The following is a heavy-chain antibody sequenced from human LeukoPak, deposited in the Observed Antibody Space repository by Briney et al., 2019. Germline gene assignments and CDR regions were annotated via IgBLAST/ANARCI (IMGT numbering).Heavy chain of an antibody. Sequence: ASVKVSCKASGYTFTSYGISWVRQAPGQGLEWMGWISAYNGNTNYAQKLQGRVTVTTDTSTSTAYMELRSLRSDDTAVYYCAREPGFTFGGVTHADSYWGQGTLVTVSS. CDR2: ISAYNGNT. CDR1: GYTFTSYG. J-gene: IGHJ4*02. V-gene: IGHV1-18*01. CDR3: AREPGFTFGGVTHADSY. D-gene: IGHD3-16*01.